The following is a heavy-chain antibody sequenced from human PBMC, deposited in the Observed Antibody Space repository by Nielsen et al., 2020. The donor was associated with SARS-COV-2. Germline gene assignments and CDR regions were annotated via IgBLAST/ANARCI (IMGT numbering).Heavy chain of an antibody. D-gene: IGHD4-23*01. Sequence: GESLKISCAASGFTFDDYTMHWVRQAPGKGLVWVSRINSDGSSTSYADSVKGRFTISRDNAKNTLYLQMNSLRAEDTAVYYCVVTRVYWGQGTLVTVSS. CDR1: GFTFDDYT. J-gene: IGHJ4*02. V-gene: IGHV3-74*01. CDR3: VVTRVY. CDR2: INSDGSST.